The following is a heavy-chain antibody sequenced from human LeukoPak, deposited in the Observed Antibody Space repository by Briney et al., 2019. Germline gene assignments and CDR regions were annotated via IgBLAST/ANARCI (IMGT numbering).Heavy chain of an antibody. Sequence: PGGSLRLSCAASGFTFNRYGMSWVRQAPGKGLEWVSGISDSGDTIYYADSVKGRFTISRDNSKKTLYLQMNSLRGEDTAVYYCAKDGGSYILGNKYYFDYWGQGTLVTVSS. CDR2: ISDSGDTI. CDR1: GFTFNRYG. V-gene: IGHV3-23*01. D-gene: IGHD1-26*01. J-gene: IGHJ4*02. CDR3: AKDGGSYILGNKYYFDY.